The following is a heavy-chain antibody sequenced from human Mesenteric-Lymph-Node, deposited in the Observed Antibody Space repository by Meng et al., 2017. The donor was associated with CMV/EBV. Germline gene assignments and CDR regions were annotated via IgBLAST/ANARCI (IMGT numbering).Heavy chain of an antibody. CDR1: GYTFSNFD. J-gene: IGHJ4*02. CDR3: ARGNGGSLDY. CDR2: MKPISGDT. Sequence: KVSCKASGYTFSNFDINWVRQVPGQGLEWMGWMKPISGDTGYAQNFQGRVTMTRDTSITTAYLELSSLRSDDTAMYYCARGNGGSLDYWGQGSLVTVSS. V-gene: IGHV1-8*01. D-gene: IGHD3-10*01.